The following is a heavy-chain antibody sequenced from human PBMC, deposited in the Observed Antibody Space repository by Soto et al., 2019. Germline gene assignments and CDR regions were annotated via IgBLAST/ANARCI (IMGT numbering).Heavy chain of an antibody. J-gene: IGHJ5*02. Sequence: EVQLVESGGGLVQPGGSLRLSCAASGFIFSSYDIHWVRQVTGKGLEWVSGIGTLGDTYYSGSVRGRFTISRENAKNSVHLEMNPLRAGDTAVYYCVRGRSFDYKSTPPPIFDPWGQGTQVTVSS. D-gene: IGHD3-9*01. CDR1: GFIFSSYD. V-gene: IGHV3-13*01. CDR2: IGTLGDT. CDR3: VRGRSFDYKSTPPPIFDP.